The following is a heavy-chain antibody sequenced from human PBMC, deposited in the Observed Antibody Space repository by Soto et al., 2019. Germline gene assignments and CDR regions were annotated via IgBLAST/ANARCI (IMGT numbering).Heavy chain of an antibody. CDR3: ARNPYGEDYYYYGMDV. Sequence: GESLKISCKGSGYSFTSYWIGWVRQMPGKGLEWMGIIYPGDSDTRYSPSFQGQVTISADKSISTAYLQWSSLKASDTAMYYCARNPYGEDYYYYGMDVWGQGTTVTVSS. CDR2: IYPGDSDT. J-gene: IGHJ6*02. V-gene: IGHV5-51*01. D-gene: IGHD4-17*01. CDR1: GYSFTSYW.